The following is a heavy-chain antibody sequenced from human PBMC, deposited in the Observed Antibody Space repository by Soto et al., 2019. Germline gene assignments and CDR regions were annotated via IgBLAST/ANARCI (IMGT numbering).Heavy chain of an antibody. V-gene: IGHV4-31*03. CDR3: ARDRSGDRYFDY. J-gene: IGHJ4*02. D-gene: IGHD5-12*01. CDR2: ISYSGST. Sequence: SETLSLTCTVSGGSISSGGYYWTWLRQHPGKGLEWIGYISYSGSTYYNPSPKSRLTFSVDTSKNQFSLNLSSVTAADTAVYYCARDRSGDRYFDYWGQGALVTVSS. CDR1: GGSISSGGYY.